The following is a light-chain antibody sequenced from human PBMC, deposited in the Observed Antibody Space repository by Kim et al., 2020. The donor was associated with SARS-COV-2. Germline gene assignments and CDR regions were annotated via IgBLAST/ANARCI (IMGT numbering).Light chain of an antibody. V-gene: IGLV1-40*01. CDR1: SPNIGAGYD. Sequence: PGQRVTISCTGSSPNIGAGYDVHWYQQLPGTAPKLLIYGNSNRPSGVPDRFSGSKSGTSASLAITGLQAEDEADYYCQSYDSSLRVFGGGTQLTVL. CDR3: QSYDSSLRV. CDR2: GNS. J-gene: IGLJ2*01.